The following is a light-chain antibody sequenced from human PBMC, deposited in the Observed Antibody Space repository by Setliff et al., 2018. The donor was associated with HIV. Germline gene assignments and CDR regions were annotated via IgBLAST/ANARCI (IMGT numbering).Light chain of an antibody. CDR1: NRDVGGYDR. Sequence: QSVLTQPASVSASLGQSITITCTGTNRDVGGYDRVSWYQQSPGAAPKLLIFEVTNRPSGVPARFSGSKSGNTASLTISGLQAADEADYFCSSYVASITSPYVFGTGTKVTVL. CDR3: SSYVASITSPYV. V-gene: IGLV2-18*02. CDR2: EVT. J-gene: IGLJ1*01.